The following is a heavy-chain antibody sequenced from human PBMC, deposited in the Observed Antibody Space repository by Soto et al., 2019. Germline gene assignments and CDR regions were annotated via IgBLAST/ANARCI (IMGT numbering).Heavy chain of an antibody. D-gene: IGHD3-3*01. CDR2: ISAYNGNT. Sequence: ASVKVSCKASGYTFTSYGISWGRQAPGQGLEWMGWISAYNGNTNYAQKLQGRVTMTTDTSTSTAYMELRSLRSDDTAVYYCARGRQTYYDFWSGNNWFDPWGQGTLVTVS. V-gene: IGHV1-18*01. CDR3: ARGRQTYYDFWSGNNWFDP. J-gene: IGHJ5*02. CDR1: GYTFTSYG.